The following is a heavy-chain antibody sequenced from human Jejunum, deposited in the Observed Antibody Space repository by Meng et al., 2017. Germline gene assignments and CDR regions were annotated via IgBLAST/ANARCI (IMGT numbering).Heavy chain of an antibody. J-gene: IGHJ4*02. CDR3: TREAAAWPPIY. Sequence: GESLKISCAASGFTSSSYWMTWVRQAPGKGLEWVANINQDGSEQYYADSVRGRFTISRDNAKNSIYLQMNSLRVEDTAMYHCTREAAAWPPIYWGQGTLVTVSS. V-gene: IGHV3-7*01. CDR2: INQDGSEQ. CDR1: GFTSSSYW. D-gene: IGHD3-9*01.